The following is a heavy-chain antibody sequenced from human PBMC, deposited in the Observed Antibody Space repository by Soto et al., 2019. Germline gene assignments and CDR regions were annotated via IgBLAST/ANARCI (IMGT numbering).Heavy chain of an antibody. CDR3: VGSMVQGVIYLGPIWYFDL. Sequence: EVQLLESGGGLVQPGGSLRLSCAASGFTFSSYAMSWVRQAPGKGLEWVSAISGSGGSTYYADSVKGRFTISRDNSKNTLYLQMNSLRAEDTAVYYCVGSMVQGVIYLGPIWYFDLWGRGTLVTVSS. J-gene: IGHJ2*01. CDR2: ISGSGGST. CDR1: GFTFSSYA. D-gene: IGHD3-10*01. V-gene: IGHV3-23*01.